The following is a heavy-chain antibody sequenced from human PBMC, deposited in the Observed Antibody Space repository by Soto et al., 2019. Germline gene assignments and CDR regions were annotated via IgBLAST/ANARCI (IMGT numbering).Heavy chain of an antibody. V-gene: IGHV3-33*01. CDR3: ASDDIQLERRPLYGKDV. J-gene: IGHJ6*02. D-gene: IGHD1-1*01. Sequence: QMQLVESGGGVVQPGKSLRLSCIASGFTFSNYGMHWVRQAPGKGLEWVAVIWYDGGSKFYADSVKGRFTISRDNSTNTLYLQMTSLRADDTAVYYCASDDIQLERRPLYGKDVWGQGTTVIVSS. CDR2: IWYDGGSK. CDR1: GFTFSNYG.